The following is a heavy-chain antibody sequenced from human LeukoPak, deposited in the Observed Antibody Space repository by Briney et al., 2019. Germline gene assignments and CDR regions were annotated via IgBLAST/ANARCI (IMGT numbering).Heavy chain of an antibody. CDR1: GFTFSSYA. CDR2: ISGSGVST. V-gene: IGHV3-23*01. CDR3: AKSEGRKYYYGMDV. J-gene: IGHJ6*02. Sequence: GGSLRLSCAASGFTFSSYAMNWVRQAPGKGLEWVSAISGSGVSTYYADSVKGRFTISRDNSKNTLYLQMNSLRAEDTAVYYCAKSEGRKYYYGMDVWGQGTTVTVSS.